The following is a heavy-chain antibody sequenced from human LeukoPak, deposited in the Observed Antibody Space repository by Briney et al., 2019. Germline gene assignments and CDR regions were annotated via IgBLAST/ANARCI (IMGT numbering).Heavy chain of an antibody. J-gene: IGHJ4*02. V-gene: IGHV4-59*03. Sequence: SETLSLTCAVSGTSISRYYWSWIRQVPGQGLEWIGYTYYSGSTTYNPSLKRRVTFSLDTSKNQFSLKLTSLTAADTAVYYCATYDRSDGYKLDYWGQGTLVTVSS. D-gene: IGHD5-24*01. CDR3: ATYDRSDGYKLDY. CDR1: GTSISRYY. CDR2: TYYSGST.